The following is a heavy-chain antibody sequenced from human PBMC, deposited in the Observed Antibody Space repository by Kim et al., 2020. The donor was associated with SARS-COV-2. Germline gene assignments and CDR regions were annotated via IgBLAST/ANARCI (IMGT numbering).Heavy chain of an antibody. CDR1: GFIFSNYW. D-gene: IGHD5-12*01. J-gene: IGHJ5*02. CDR3: ARDGEMATIISP. V-gene: IGHV3-7*01. Sequence: GGSLRLSCAASGFIFSNYWMSWVRQAPGKGLEWVANLNQDGTEQFYVDSVKGRFTVSRDNTNNSLYLQMSSLSVEDTAVYYCARDGEMATIISPWGQGTLVTVSS. CDR2: LNQDGTEQ.